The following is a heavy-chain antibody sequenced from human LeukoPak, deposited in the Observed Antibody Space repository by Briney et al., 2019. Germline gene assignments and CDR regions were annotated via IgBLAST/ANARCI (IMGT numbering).Heavy chain of an antibody. D-gene: IGHD6-13*01. Sequence: GASVKVSCKASGGTFSSYAISWVRQAPGQGLEWMGRIIPILGIANYAQKFQGRVTITADKSTSTAYMELSSLRSEDTAVYYCARRIAAAGTDSYNWFDPWGQGTLVTVSS. J-gene: IGHJ5*02. CDR3: ARRIAAAGTDSYNWFDP. CDR2: IIPILGIA. V-gene: IGHV1-69*04. CDR1: GGTFSSYA.